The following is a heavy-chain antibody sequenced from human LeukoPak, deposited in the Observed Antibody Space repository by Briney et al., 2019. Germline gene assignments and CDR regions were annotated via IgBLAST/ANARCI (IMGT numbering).Heavy chain of an antibody. J-gene: IGHJ4*02. CDR1: GFTFSSYA. V-gene: IGHV3-21*01. CDR3: ARDLFMYYFDY. CDR2: ISSSSSYI. D-gene: IGHD2-21*01. Sequence: GGSLRLSCAASGFTFSSYAMSWVRQAPGKGLEWVSSISSSSSYIYYADSVKGRFTISRDNAKNSLYLQMNSLRAEDTAVYYCARDLFMYYFDYWGQGTLVTVSS.